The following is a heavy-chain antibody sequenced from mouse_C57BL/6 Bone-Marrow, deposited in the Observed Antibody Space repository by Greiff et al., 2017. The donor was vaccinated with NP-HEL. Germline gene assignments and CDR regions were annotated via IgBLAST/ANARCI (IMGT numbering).Heavy chain of an antibody. D-gene: IGHD4-1*02. Sequence: VQLQQSGAELVKPGASVKLSCKASGYTFTSYGISWVKQRTGQGLEWIGEIYPRSGNTYYNEKFKGKATLTADKSSSTAYMELRSLTSEDSAVYFCARPNWDGRRSDYWGQGTTLTVSS. J-gene: IGHJ2*01. CDR2: IYPRSGNT. CDR1: GYTFTSYG. V-gene: IGHV1-81*01. CDR3: ARPNWDGRRSDY.